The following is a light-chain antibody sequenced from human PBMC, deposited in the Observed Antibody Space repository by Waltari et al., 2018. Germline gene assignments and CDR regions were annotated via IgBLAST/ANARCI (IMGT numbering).Light chain of an antibody. V-gene: IGKV1-5*03. J-gene: IGKJ1*01. CDR1: PSVSRW. CDR3: QHYSTYSWT. Sequence: IQMTQSPSPLSASVGDRVTMPCRASPSVSRWLAWYQQKPGKAPKPLIYKTSTLQSGVPSRFSGSGSGTEFSLTISSLQPDDFATYYCQHYSTYSWTFGQGTKLEIK. CDR2: KTS.